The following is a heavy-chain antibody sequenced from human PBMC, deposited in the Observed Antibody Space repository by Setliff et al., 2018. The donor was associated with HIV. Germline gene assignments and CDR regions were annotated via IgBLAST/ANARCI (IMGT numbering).Heavy chain of an antibody. D-gene: IGHD3-9*01. CDR3: TRDTGYILSGYRPHWYFDL. CDR2: IYSTGST. Sequence: SLTCTFSGDSISSGKYYWSWIRPPAGKGLEWIGRIYSTGSTNYNPSLKSRVTISSDTSKNLFSLKLTTVTAADAAVYYCTRDTGYILSGYRPHWYFDLWGRGTLVTVSS. V-gene: IGHV4-61*02. CDR1: GDSISSGKYY. J-gene: IGHJ2*01.